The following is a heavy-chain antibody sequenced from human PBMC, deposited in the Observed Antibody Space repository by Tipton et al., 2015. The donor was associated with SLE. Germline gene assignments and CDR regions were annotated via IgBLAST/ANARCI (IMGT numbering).Heavy chain of an antibody. CDR2: IYYIGST. J-gene: IGHJ6*04. Sequence: TLSLTCTVSGGSTSISSYYWGWIRQPPGKGLEWIGSIYYIGSTNYNPSLKSRVTISVDTSKNQFSLKLSSVTAADTAVYYCASVLGDVWGKGTTVTVSS. CDR1: GGSTSISSYY. V-gene: IGHV4-39*07. CDR3: ASVLGDV.